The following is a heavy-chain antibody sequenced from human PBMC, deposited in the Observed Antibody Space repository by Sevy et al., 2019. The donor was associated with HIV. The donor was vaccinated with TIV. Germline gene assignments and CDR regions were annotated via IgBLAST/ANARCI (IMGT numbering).Heavy chain of an antibody. CDR1: GFTFGSYD. V-gene: IGHV3-30*18. J-gene: IGHJ6*02. CDR3: AKNRLPGGSYFSRHGSDV. Sequence: GGSLRLSCPASGFTFGSYDMHWVRQAPGKGLEWVATILHAGSYREYVDSVRGRFTMSRDNSKNTMYLQMNGLSIEDTAVYYCAKNRLPGGSYFSRHGSDVWGRGTTVTVSS. CDR2: ILHAGSYR. D-gene: IGHD3-10*01.